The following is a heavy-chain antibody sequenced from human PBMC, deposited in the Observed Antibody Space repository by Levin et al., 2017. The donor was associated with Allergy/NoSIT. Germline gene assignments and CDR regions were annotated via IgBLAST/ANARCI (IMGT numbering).Heavy chain of an antibody. CDR1: GFTFSNYA. V-gene: IGHV3-23*01. CDR2: ISGSDGKT. D-gene: IGHD6-13*01. CDR3: AEDVHTRAGITAAVVLDS. J-gene: IGHJ4*02. Sequence: PGESLKISCAASGFTFSNYAMNWVRQAPGKGLEWVSGISGSDGKTYFADSVQGRFTISRDNSKNTLSLQMNSLRVEDTAVYYCAEDVHTRAGITAAVVLDSWGQGTLVTVSS.